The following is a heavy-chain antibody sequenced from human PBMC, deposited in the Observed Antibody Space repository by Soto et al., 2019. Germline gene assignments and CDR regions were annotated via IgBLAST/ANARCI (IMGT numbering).Heavy chain of an antibody. CDR1: GGTFSSYA. CDR3: ARGFPRYYDIPEGSGPSYFDY. Sequence: SVKVSCKASGGTFSSYAISWVRQAPGQGLEWMGGIIPIFGTANYAQKFQGRVTINADESTSTAYMELSSLRSEDTAVYYCARGFPRYYDIPEGSGPSYFDYWGQGTLVTVSS. CDR2: IIPIFGTA. V-gene: IGHV1-69*13. J-gene: IGHJ4*02. D-gene: IGHD3-9*01.